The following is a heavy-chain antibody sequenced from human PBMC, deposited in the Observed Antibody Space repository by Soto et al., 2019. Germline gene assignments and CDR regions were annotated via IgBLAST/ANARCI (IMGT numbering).Heavy chain of an antibody. CDR2: IIPIFGTA. D-gene: IGHD6-13*01. CDR3: ARDRRSSPVYWYFDL. Sequence: QVQLVQSGAEVKKPGSSVKVSCKASGGTFSSYAISWVRQAPGPGLEWMGGIIPIFGTANYAQKFQGRVTITADKSTSTAYRELSSLRAEDTAVYYCARDRRSSPVYWYFDLWGRGTLVTVSS. CDR1: GGTFSSYA. V-gene: IGHV1-69*06. J-gene: IGHJ2*01.